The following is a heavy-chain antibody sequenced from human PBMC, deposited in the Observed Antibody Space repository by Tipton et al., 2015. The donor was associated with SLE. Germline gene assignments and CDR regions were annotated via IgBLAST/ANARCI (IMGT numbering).Heavy chain of an antibody. CDR2: VYGGGGS. CDR1: GYPINRGSYY. J-gene: IGHJ6*02. D-gene: IGHD6-6*01. CDR3: ARGSSGVYGMDV. Sequence: TLSLTCTVSGYPINRGSYYWSWIRQPAGKGLEWIGRVYGGGGSKYNPSLKSRVTISVDTSKNQFSLELNSVTAADTAVYYCARGSSGVYGMDVWGQGTTVTVSS. V-gene: IGHV4-61*02.